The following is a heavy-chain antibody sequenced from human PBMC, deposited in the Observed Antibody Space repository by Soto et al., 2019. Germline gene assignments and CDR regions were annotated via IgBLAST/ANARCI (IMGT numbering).Heavy chain of an antibody. CDR3: ARSYGDYGGFDY. Sequence: QVQLVQSGAEVKKPGASVKVSCKASGYTFTSYYMHWVRQAPGQGLEWMGIINPSGGSTSYAQKFQGRVTMTRDTSTSTVYMELSSLRSEDTAVYCCARSYGDYGGFDYWGQGTLVTVSS. CDR1: GYTFTSYY. J-gene: IGHJ4*02. CDR2: INPSGGST. V-gene: IGHV1-46*01. D-gene: IGHD4-17*01.